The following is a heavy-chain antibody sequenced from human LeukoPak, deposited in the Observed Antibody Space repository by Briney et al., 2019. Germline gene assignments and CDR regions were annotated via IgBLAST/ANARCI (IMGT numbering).Heavy chain of an antibody. V-gene: IGHV3-74*01. CDR2: INSDGNGT. D-gene: IGHD2/OR15-2a*01. CDR3: ARDHLPELLSHSYYFGMDV. CDR1: GFTFSSYW. J-gene: IGHJ6*02. Sequence: GGSLRLSCAASGFTFSSYWMHWVRQAPGKGLVWVSRINSDGNGTSYADSVKGQFTISRDNSKNTVYLQMSSLRAEDTAVYYCARDHLPELLSHSYYFGMDVWGQGTTVTVSS.